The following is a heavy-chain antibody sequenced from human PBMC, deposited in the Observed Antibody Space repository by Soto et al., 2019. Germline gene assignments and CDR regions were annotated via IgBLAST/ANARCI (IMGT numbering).Heavy chain of an antibody. CDR3: ARGRIVATTGPARYYYMDV. Sequence: SETLSLTCTVSGGSISSGGYYWSWIRQHPGKGLEWIGYIYYSGSTYYNPSLKSRVTIPVDTSKNQFCLKLSSVTAADTAVYYCARGRIVATTGPARYYYMDVWGKGTTVTVSS. V-gene: IGHV4-31*03. D-gene: IGHD5-12*01. CDR1: GGSISSGGYY. J-gene: IGHJ6*03. CDR2: IYYSGST.